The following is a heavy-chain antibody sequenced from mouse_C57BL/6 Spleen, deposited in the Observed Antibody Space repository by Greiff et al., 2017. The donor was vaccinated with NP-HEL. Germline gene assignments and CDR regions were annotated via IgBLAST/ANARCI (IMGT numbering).Heavy chain of an antibody. CDR3: ARERLPMDY. J-gene: IGHJ4*01. CDR1: GYAFSSSW. CDR2: IYPGDGDT. Sequence: VQLQQSGPELVKPGASVKISCKASGYAFSSSWMNWVKQRPGKGLEWIGRIYPGDGDTNYNGKFKGKATLTADKSSSTAYMQLSSLTSEDSAVYFCARERLPMDYWGQGTSVTVSS. D-gene: IGHD3-2*02. V-gene: IGHV1-82*01.